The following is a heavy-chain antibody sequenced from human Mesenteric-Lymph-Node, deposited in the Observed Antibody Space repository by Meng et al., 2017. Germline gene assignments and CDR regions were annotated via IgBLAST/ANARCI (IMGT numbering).Heavy chain of an antibody. V-gene: IGHV3-7*01. CDR3: ARYCSGGSCYDDY. J-gene: IGHJ4*02. CDR2: IKQDGSEK. CDR1: GFTFSSYW. D-gene: IGHD2-15*01. Sequence: GESLKISCAASGFTFSSYWMSWVRQAPGKGLEWVANIKQDGSEKYYVDSVKGRFTISRDNAKNSLYLQMNSLRAEDTAVYYCARYCSGGSCYDDYWGQGTLVTVSS.